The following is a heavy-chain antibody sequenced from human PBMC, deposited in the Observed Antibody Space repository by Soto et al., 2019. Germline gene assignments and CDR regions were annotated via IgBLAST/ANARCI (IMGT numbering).Heavy chain of an antibody. CDR3: ARDTAIMVQLERRYAFDI. J-gene: IGHJ3*02. D-gene: IGHD1-1*01. CDR1: GFTFSSYG. V-gene: IGHV3-33*01. Sequence: GGSLRLSCAASGFTFSSYGMHWVRQAPGKGLEWVAVIWYDGSNKYYADSVKGRFTISRDNSKNTLYLQMNSLRAEDTAVYYCARDTAIMVQLERRYAFDIWGQGTMVTVS. CDR2: IWYDGSNK.